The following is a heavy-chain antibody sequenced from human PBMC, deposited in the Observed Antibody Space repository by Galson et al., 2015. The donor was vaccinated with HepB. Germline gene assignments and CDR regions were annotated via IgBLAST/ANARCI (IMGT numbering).Heavy chain of an antibody. J-gene: IGHJ6*02. CDR2: ISAYNGNT. CDR1: GYTFTSYG. Sequence: SVKVSCKASGYTFTSYGISWVRQAPGQGLEWMGWISAYNGNTNYAQKLQGRVTMTTDTSTSTAYMELRSLRSDDTAVYYCARDEAYYDILTGSYYFYGMDVWGPGTTVTVSS. V-gene: IGHV1-18*01. D-gene: IGHD3-9*01. CDR3: ARDEAYYDILTGSYYFYGMDV.